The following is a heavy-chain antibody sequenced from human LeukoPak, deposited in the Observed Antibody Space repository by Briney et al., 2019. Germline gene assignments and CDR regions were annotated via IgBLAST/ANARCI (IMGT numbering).Heavy chain of an antibody. CDR1: GGSISSYY. J-gene: IGHJ4*02. CDR2: IYYSGST. D-gene: IGHD6-13*01. Sequence: SETLSLTCTVSGGSISSYYWSWIRQPPGKGLEWIGYIYYSGSTNYNPSLKGRVTISVNTSKNQFSLKLSSVTAADTAVYYCARHSVGLGIAAENWGQGTLVTVSS. V-gene: IGHV4-59*08. CDR3: ARHSVGLGIAAEN.